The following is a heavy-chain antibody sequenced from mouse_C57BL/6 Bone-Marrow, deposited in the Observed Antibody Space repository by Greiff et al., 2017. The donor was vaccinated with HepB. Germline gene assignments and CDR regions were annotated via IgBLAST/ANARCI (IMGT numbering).Heavy chain of an antibody. CDR3: ARDGDYRSGFAY. J-gene: IGHJ3*01. Sequence: EVKLVESGGGLVQPGGSLSLSCAASGFTFTDYYMSWVRQPPGKALEWLGFIRNKANGYTTEYSASVKGRFTISRDNSQSILYLQMNALRAEDSATYYCARDGDYRSGFAYWGQGTLVTVSA. CDR2: IRNKANGYTT. CDR1: GFTFTDYY. V-gene: IGHV7-3*01. D-gene: IGHD2-13*01.